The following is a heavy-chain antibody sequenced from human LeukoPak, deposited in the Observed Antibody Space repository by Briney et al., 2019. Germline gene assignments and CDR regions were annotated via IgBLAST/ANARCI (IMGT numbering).Heavy chain of an antibody. CDR2: IYYSGST. V-gene: IGHV4-31*03. D-gene: IGHD3-16*01. CDR3: ARGDYDYVWGSSRGFNQI. CDR1: GGSISSGGYY. Sequence: KPSQTLSLTCTVSGGSISSGGYYWSWIRQKPGKGMEWIGYIYYSGSTYYYPSLKIRVTISVDTSKNQFSLKLSSVTAADTAVYYCARGDYDYVWGSSRGFNQIWGQGTMVTVSS. J-gene: IGHJ3*02.